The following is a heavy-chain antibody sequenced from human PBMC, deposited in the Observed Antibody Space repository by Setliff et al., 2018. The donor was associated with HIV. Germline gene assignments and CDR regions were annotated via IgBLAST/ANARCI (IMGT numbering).Heavy chain of an antibody. CDR3: ARDPWLLGASAGGDNWLDP. CDR2: LYYGGNT. D-gene: IGHD1-26*01. V-gene: IGHV4-38-2*02. J-gene: IGHJ5*02. CDR1: PYSISSGYY. Sequence: SETLSLTCSVSPYSISSGYYWGWLRQPPGKGLEWIGCLYYGGNTYYNPSLRSRVAMSIDTSKNEVSLRLKSVTAADTATYYCARDPWLLGASAGGDNWLDPWGQGTLVTVSS.